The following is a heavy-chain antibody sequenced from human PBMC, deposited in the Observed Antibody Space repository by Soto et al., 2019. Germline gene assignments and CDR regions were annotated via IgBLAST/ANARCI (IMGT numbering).Heavy chain of an antibody. D-gene: IGHD3-22*01. CDR2: ISYDGSNN. V-gene: IGHV3-30-3*01. CDR1: GFTFSTYT. J-gene: IGHJ4*02. CDR3: ARGSQYYYDGSGPLDS. Sequence: SGGSLRLSCAASGFTFSTYTIHWVRQAPGKGLEWVALISYDGSNNYYADSVKGQFTISRDNSKNTLYLQMTGLRAGDTAVYFCARGSQYYYDGSGPLDSWGQGTLVTVSS.